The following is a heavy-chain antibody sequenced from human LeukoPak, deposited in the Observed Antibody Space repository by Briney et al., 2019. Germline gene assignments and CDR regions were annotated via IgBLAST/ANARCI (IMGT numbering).Heavy chain of an antibody. J-gene: IGHJ5*02. CDR1: GGSVSSSTYY. V-gene: IGHV4-61*01. D-gene: IGHD3-10*01. CDR2: IYYTGNT. CDR3: ARGGRGRNWFDP. Sequence: SETLSLTCTVSGGSVSSSTYYWNWIRQPPGKGLEWIGYIYYTGNTKYNPALRSRVTISIDTSENQFSLKLTSVTAADTAVYYCARGGRGRNWFDPWGQGTLVTVSS.